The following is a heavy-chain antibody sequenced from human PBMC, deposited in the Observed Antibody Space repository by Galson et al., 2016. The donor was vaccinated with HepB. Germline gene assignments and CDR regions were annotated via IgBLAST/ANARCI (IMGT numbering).Heavy chain of an antibody. CDR3: ARPSAYCSSSACSGARPLHLYYYYGLNA. D-gene: IGHD2-2*01. V-gene: IGHV3-33*01. CDR2: IWYDGSNQ. CDR1: GFTFSKYG. Sequence: SLRLSCAASGFTFSKYGMHWVRQAPGKGLEWVAVIWYDGSNQYYADSVKGRFTISRDNSKNTLYLQMSSLRAEDTAVYYCARPSAYCSSSACSGARPLHLYYYYGLNAWGQGTTVTVSS. J-gene: IGHJ6*02.